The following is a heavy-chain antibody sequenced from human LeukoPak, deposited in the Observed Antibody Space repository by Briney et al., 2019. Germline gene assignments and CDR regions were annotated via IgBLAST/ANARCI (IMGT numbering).Heavy chain of an antibody. D-gene: IGHD3-10*01. CDR1: GFTVSSNY. Sequence: GGSLRLSCAASGFTVSSNYMSWVRQAPGKGLEWVANIKQDGSEKYYVDSVKGRFTISRDNDKNSLYLQMNSLRADDTAVYYCASYYGSGSIYYYYYMDVWGKGTTVTISS. CDR3: ASYYGSGSIYYYYYMDV. V-gene: IGHV3-7*01. CDR2: IKQDGSEK. J-gene: IGHJ6*03.